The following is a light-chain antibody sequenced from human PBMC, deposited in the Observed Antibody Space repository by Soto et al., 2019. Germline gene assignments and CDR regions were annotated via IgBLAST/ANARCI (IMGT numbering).Light chain of an antibody. CDR2: WGS. J-gene: IGKJ2*01. CDR1: QSPLHSNRHNY. V-gene: IGKV2-28*01. Sequence: EIVMTQSPLSLPVTPGEPASISCTSSQSPLHSNRHNYLDWYLQRPGQSPQLLIYWGSNRASGVPDRFSGSGSGTDFTLKISRVEAEDVGIYYCVQALETPYTFGQGTKLEIK. CDR3: VQALETPYT.